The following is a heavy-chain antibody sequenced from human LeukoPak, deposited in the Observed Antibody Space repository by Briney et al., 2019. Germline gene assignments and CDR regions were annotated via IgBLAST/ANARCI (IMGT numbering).Heavy chain of an antibody. CDR3: ARRTCPGQLPDDY. V-gene: IGHV1-69*04. Sequence: ASVKVSCKASGGTFSSYAISWVRQAPGQGLEWMGRIIPILGIANYAQKFQGRVTITADKSTSTAYMELSSLRSEDTAVYYCARRTCPGQLPDDYWGQGTLVTVSS. D-gene: IGHD2-2*01. CDR2: IIPILGIA. CDR1: GGTFSSYA. J-gene: IGHJ4*02.